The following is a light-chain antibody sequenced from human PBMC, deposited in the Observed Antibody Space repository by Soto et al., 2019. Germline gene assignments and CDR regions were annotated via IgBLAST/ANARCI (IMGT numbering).Light chain of an antibody. V-gene: IGLV4-69*01. Sequence: QLVLTQSPSASASLGASVKLTCTLSSGHSNYAIAWHQQQSEKGARYLMKLNSDGSHSKGDGIPDRFSGSSSGAERYLTISSLQSEDEADYYCQTWGSGIVVFGGGTKVTVL. CDR3: QTWGSGIVV. CDR2: LNSDGSH. CDR1: SGHSNYA. J-gene: IGLJ2*01.